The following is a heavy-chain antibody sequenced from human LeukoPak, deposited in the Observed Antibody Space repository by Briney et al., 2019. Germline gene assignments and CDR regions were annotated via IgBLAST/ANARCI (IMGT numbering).Heavy chain of an antibody. Sequence: GGSLRLSCSASGFTLSNYWMHWVRQAPGKGLEWVAVISYDGSNKYYADSVKGRFTISRDNSKNTLYLQMNSLRAEDTAVYYCARDRLRLGAFDIWGQGTMVTVSS. CDR2: ISYDGSNK. CDR1: GFTLSNYW. CDR3: ARDRLRLGAFDI. J-gene: IGHJ3*02. V-gene: IGHV3-30*03. D-gene: IGHD5-12*01.